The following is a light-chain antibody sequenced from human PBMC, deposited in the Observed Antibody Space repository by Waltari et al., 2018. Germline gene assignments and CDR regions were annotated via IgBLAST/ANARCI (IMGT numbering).Light chain of an antibody. CDR2: KNN. Sequence: QSVLTQPPSASGTPGQRVTLSCSGSISNVGNTYVYWYQQLPGTAPKLLIYKNNQRPSGVPDRISGSKSGTSASLAISGLRSEDEADYYCAARDSSLSIVIFGGGTKLTVL. CDR1: ISNVGNTY. V-gene: IGLV1-47*01. CDR3: AARDSSLSIVI. J-gene: IGLJ2*01.